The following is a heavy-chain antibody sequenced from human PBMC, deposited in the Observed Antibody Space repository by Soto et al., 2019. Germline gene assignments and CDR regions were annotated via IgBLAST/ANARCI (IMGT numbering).Heavy chain of an antibody. V-gene: IGHV1-69*08. CDR3: ARDLPGESLYIENYMDV. CDR1: GGTFSSYT. Sequence: QVQLVQSGAEVKKPGSSVKVSCKASGGTFSSYTISWVRQAPGQGLEWMGRIIPILGIANYAQKFQGRVTITADKSTSTDYMELSSLRSEDTAVYYCARDLPGESLYIENYMDVWGKGTTVTVSS. CDR2: IIPILGIA. D-gene: IGHD3-16*01. J-gene: IGHJ6*03.